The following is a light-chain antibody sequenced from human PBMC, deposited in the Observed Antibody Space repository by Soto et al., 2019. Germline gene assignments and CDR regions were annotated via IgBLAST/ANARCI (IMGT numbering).Light chain of an antibody. CDR1: SSDVGGYNY. CDR2: DVS. Sequence: LTQPPSVSVSPGQSITISCTGTSSDVGGYNYVSWYQQHPGKAPKLMIYDVSNRPSGVSNRFSGSKSGNTASLTISGLQAEDEADYYCSSYTSSSTLYVFGTGTKVTVL. CDR3: SSYTSSSTLYV. V-gene: IGLV2-14*01. J-gene: IGLJ1*01.